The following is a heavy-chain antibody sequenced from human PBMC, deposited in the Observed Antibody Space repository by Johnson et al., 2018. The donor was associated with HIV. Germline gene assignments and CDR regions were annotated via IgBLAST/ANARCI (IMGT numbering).Heavy chain of an antibody. CDR2: ISYDGSNK. CDR3: ASIDAFDI. CDR1: GFTFRSYA. Sequence: QVLLVESGGGLVKPGGSLRLSCAASGFTFRSYAMHWVRQAPGKGLEWVAVISYDGSNKYYADSVKGRFTISRDNSKNTLYLQMNSLRAEDTAVYYCASIDAFDIWGQGTMVTVSS. V-gene: IGHV3-30*03. J-gene: IGHJ3*02.